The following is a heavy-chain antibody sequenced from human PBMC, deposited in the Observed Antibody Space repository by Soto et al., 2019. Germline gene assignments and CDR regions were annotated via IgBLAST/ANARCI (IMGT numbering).Heavy chain of an antibody. CDR2: IYWDDDK. CDR1: GFSLSTSAVG. CDR3: AHSDSSSWYPPGPFDY. Sequence: SGPTLVNPTQTLTLTCTFSGFSLSTSAVGVGWIRQPPRKALEWLALIYWDDDKRYSPSLKSRLTITKDTSKNQVVLTMTNMDPVDTATYYCAHSDSSSWYPPGPFDYWGQGTLVTVSS. J-gene: IGHJ4*02. D-gene: IGHD6-13*01. V-gene: IGHV2-5*02.